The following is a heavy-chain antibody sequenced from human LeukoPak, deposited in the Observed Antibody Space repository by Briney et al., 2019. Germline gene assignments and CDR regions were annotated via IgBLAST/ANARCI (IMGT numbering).Heavy chain of an antibody. CDR1: GGSISSYY. CDR3: ARMVYDSSGYYPMNFDY. J-gene: IGHJ4*02. D-gene: IGHD3-22*01. V-gene: IGHV4-59*08. CDR2: IYYSGTT. Sequence: SETLSLTCTVSGGSISSYYWGWIRQPPGKGLEFIGFIYYSGTTNYNPSLKSRVTISVDTSKNQFSLKLSSVTAADTAVYYCARMVYDSSGYYPMNFDYWGQGTLVTVSS.